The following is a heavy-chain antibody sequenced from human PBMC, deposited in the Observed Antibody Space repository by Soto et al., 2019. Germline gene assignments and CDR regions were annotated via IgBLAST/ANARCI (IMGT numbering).Heavy chain of an antibody. CDR2: IWYDGSNK. D-gene: IGHD3-3*01. J-gene: IGHJ5*02. V-gene: IGHV3-33*01. CDR3: ARDPAIFGVAVNWFDP. CDR1: GFTFSSYG. Sequence: QVPLVESGGGVVQPGRSLRLSCAASGFTFSSYGMHWVRQAPGKGLEWVAVIWYDGSNKYYADSVKGRFTISRDNSKNTLYLQMNSLRAEDTAVYYCARDPAIFGVAVNWFDPWGQGTLVTVSS.